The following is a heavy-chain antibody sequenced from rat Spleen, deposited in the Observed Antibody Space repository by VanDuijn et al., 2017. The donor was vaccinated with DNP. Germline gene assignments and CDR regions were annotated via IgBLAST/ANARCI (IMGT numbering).Heavy chain of an antibody. Sequence: EVQLVESGGGLVLPGRSLKLSCAASGFTFSDYAMAWVRQAPKKGLEWVAIISPGGGSTHYRDSVKGRFTISRDNTKSILYLQMDSLRSEDTATYYCSTLNYYASLSGYFDYWGQGVMVTVSS. J-gene: IGHJ2*01. CDR1: GFTFSDYA. CDR3: STLNYYASLSGYFDY. V-gene: IGHV5-17*01. D-gene: IGHD1-12*01. CDR2: ISPGGGST.